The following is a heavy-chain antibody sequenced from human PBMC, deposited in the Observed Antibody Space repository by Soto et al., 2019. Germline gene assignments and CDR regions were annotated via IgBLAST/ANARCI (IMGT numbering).Heavy chain of an antibody. CDR3: AKVIRADSTSSNFYYYSGLDV. CDR1: GFTFRTYG. V-gene: IGHV3-30*18. D-gene: IGHD6-6*01. CDR2: ISNNGINK. J-gene: IGHJ6*02. Sequence: QVQLVESGGGVVQPGRSLRLSCAASGFTFRTYGMHWVRQAPGEGLEWLAVISNNGINKYYADSVKGRFTISRDNSRDTLFLQMNSLRGEDTAIYYCAKVIRADSTSSNFYYYSGLDVWGQGTTVTVSS.